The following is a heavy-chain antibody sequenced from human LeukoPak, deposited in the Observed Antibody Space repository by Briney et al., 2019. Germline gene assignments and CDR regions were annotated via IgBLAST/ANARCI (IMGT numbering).Heavy chain of an antibody. CDR1: GFTSDSYA. CDR3: AKGLTYCGGDCYQSQADGFDI. CDR2: MSRSGGYT. J-gene: IGHJ3*02. Sequence: GGSLRLSCAASGFTSDSYAMTWVRPAPGKGLEEVSAMSRSGGYTYYADSVKGRFTISRDNSKNTLYLQMNSLRAEDTAVYYCAKGLTYCGGDCYQSQADGFDIWGQGTMVTVSS. D-gene: IGHD2-21*02. V-gene: IGHV3-23*01.